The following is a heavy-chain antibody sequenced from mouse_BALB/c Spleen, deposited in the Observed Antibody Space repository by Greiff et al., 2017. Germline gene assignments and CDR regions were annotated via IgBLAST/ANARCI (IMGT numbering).Heavy chain of an antibody. CDR2: IDPANGNT. J-gene: IGHJ4*01. V-gene: IGHV14-3*02. D-gene: IGHD1-1*01. CDR1: GFNIKDTY. Sequence: VQLKQSGAELVKPGASVKLSCTASGFNIKDTYMHWVKQRPEQGMEWIGRIDPANGNTKYDPKFQGKATITADTSSNTAYLQLSSLTSEDTAVYHCPITTVVATDYAMDYWGQGTSVTVSS. CDR3: PITTVVATDYAMDY.